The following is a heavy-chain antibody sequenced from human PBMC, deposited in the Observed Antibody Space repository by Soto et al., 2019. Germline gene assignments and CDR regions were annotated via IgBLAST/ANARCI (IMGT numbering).Heavy chain of an antibody. J-gene: IGHJ4*02. CDR3: TRTSDQDS. D-gene: IGHD1-26*01. CDR2: INPNNGNT. V-gene: IGHV1-8*01. CDR1: GYTFTSYD. Sequence: QVQLVQSGAEVKKPGASVKVSCKASGYTFTSYDINWVRQAAGQGLEWMGRINPNNGNTAYAQKFQGRVTMTRNTSISTAYVELKSLRSDDTAIYYCTRTSDQDSWGQGTLVTVSA.